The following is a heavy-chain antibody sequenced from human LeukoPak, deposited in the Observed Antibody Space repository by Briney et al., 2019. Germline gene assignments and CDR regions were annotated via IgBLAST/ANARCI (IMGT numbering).Heavy chain of an antibody. CDR3: ASGRGQWLD. CDR2: IIPIFGTA. V-gene: IGHV1-69*05. Sequence: SVKVSFKSSVGTFSSYAISWVRQAPGQGLEWMGRIIPIFGTANYAQQFQGRVTITKDESTGTACMELSRLRSEDTVVYYCASGRGQWLDWGQGTLVTVSS. J-gene: IGHJ4*02. D-gene: IGHD6-19*01. CDR1: VGTFSSYA.